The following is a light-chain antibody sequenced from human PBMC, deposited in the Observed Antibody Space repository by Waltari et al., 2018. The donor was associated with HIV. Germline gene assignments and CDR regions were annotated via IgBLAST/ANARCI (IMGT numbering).Light chain of an antibody. V-gene: IGLV2-14*03. CDR2: DVS. CDR1: SSDVGGYNH. CDR3: SSYTRSNTWV. J-gene: IGLJ3*02. Sequence: QSALTQPASVSGSPGQSITISCTGTSSDVGGYNHVSWFQQHPGKAPKVMIYDVSKRPSGVSNRFSGSKSGNTASLTISGLQAEDEADYYCSSYTRSNTWVFGGGTRVTVL.